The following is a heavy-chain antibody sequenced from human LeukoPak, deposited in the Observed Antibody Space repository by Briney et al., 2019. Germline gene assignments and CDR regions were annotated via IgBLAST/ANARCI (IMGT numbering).Heavy chain of an antibody. D-gene: IGHD3-22*01. CDR2: IWYDGSNK. V-gene: IGHV3-33*01. Sequence: GGSLRLSCAASVFTFSSYGMHRVRQAPGKGLEWVAVIWYDGSNKYYADSVKGRFTISRDNSKNTLYLQMNSLRAEDTAVYYCARDPYDSSGYYFDYWGQGTLVTVSS. CDR3: ARDPYDSSGYYFDY. CDR1: VFTFSSYG. J-gene: IGHJ4*02.